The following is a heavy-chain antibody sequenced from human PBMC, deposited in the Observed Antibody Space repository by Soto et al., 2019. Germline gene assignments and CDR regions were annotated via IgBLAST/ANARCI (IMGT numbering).Heavy chain of an antibody. CDR1: GFAFSRFG. V-gene: IGHV3-33*01. D-gene: IGHD4-4*01. CDR2: VTSDGSEE. Sequence: GGSLRLSCAPSGFAFSRFGMHWVRQAPGKGLEWVALVTSDGSEEHYADSVKGRFTIFRDNSKNTLYLQMDSLSAEDTAVYYCARDRNYSVGRMDVWGQGTTVTVSS. J-gene: IGHJ6*02. CDR3: ARDRNYSVGRMDV.